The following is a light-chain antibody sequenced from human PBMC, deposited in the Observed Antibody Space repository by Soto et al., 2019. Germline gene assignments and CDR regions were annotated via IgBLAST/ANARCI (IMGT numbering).Light chain of an antibody. CDR3: QHYGTSRVT. CDR2: GAS. J-gene: IGKJ3*01. CDR1: QSVGSSY. V-gene: IGKV3-20*01. Sequence: EIVLTQSPGTLSLSPGERATLSCRASQSVGSSYLGWYQKKPGQPPRLLIYGASSRATGIPDRFSGSGSGTDFTLTINRLGPEDFAVYYCQHYGTSRVTFGPGTNVDIK.